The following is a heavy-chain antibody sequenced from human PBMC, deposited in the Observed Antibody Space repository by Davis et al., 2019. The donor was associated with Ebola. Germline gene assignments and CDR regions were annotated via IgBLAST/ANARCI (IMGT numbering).Heavy chain of an antibody. CDR2: ISPDGSQK. D-gene: IGHD3-10*01. CDR1: GFTFSTYW. J-gene: IGHJ4*02. CDR3: ARGFSNFGAAY. Sequence: PGGSLRLSCTASGFTFSTYWMSWVRQTPGKGLEWVAHISPDGSQKYYVDSTKGRFTISRDNAENSLYLQMNSLRAEDTAVYYCARGFSNFGAAYWGQGTLVTVSS. V-gene: IGHV3-7*01.